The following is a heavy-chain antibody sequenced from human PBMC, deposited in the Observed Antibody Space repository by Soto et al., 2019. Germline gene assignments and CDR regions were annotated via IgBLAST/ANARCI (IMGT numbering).Heavy chain of an antibody. Sequence: EVQLVESGGALVQPGGSLRLSCAVCGFTFNNYWMSWVRQAPGKGLEWVANIKQDGNEKYYVDSVKGRFTISRDNAKNSLYLQMNSLRAEDTAVYYCTRITSLAGVYWGQGTLVTVSS. J-gene: IGHJ4*02. CDR1: GFTFNNYW. V-gene: IGHV3-7*05. CDR2: IKQDGNEK. D-gene: IGHD3-10*01. CDR3: TRITSLAGVY.